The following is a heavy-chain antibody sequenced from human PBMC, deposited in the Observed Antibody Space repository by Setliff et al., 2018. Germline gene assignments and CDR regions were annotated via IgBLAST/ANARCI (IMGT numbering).Heavy chain of an antibody. D-gene: IGHD3-16*01. CDR1: DGSFSDYY. Sequence: ETLSLTCAVYDGSFSDYYWSWIRQPPGKGLEWVSTIYSGDRDTFYTDSVKGRFTIFRDGSTNTLYLQMTSLRVEDTAVYYCAKPQVELRWGFESWGQGTLVTVSS. CDR3: AKPQVELRWGFES. J-gene: IGHJ4*02. V-gene: IGHV3-23*03. CDR2: IYSGDRDT.